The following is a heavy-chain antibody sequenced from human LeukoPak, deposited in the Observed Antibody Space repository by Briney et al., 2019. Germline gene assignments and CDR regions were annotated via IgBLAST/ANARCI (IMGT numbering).Heavy chain of an antibody. Sequence: GGSLRLSCAASGFTVISNYMSWVRQAPGKGLEWVSLIYSGGSTYYADSVRGRFTISRDNSKNTLCLQMNSLRAEDTAVYYCARDRLLGDGYNDYFDYWGQGTLVTVSS. CDR2: IYSGGST. CDR3: ARDRLLGDGYNDYFDY. CDR1: GFTVISNY. J-gene: IGHJ4*02. D-gene: IGHD5-24*01. V-gene: IGHV3-53*01.